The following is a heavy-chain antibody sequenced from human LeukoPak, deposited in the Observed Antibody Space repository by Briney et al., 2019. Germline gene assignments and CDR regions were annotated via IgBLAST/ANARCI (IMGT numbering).Heavy chain of an antibody. D-gene: IGHD6-19*01. V-gene: IGHV3-30*02. CDR2: IRYDAANQ. CDR3: AKDIAVSDSYFDY. J-gene: IGHJ4*02. CDR1: GFDFSNNG. Sequence: PGGSLRLFRGASGFDFSNNGMHWVRQAPGKGLEWVAFIRYDAANQYYADSVKGRFTISRDNSKNTLYLQMDSLRSEDTAIYHCAKDIAVSDSYFDYWGQGTLVTVSS.